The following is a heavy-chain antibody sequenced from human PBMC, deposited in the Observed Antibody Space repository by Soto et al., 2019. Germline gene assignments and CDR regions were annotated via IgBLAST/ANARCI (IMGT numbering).Heavy chain of an antibody. D-gene: IGHD3-3*01. J-gene: IGHJ6*02. CDR2: INPNSGGT. V-gene: IGHV1-2*04. CDR3: ARSFDYYDLEWLLYSGMDV. CDR1: GYTFTGYY. Sequence: ASVKVSCKASGYTFTGYYMHWVGQAPGQGLEWMGWINPNSGGTNYAQKFQGWVAMTRDTSISTAYMELSRLRSDDTAVYYCARSFDYYDLEWLLYSGMDVWGQGTTVTVSS.